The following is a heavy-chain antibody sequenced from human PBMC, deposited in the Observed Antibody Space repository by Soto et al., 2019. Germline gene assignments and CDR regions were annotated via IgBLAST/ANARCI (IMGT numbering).Heavy chain of an antibody. D-gene: IGHD3-9*01. V-gene: IGHV2-5*02. J-gene: IGHJ4*02. CDR3: AHKGPEDWPLDY. Sequence: SGPPLVNPTQTLTLTCTFSGFSLSTSGVGVGWIRQSPGKALEWLAVIYWDDDKRYSPSLKSRLSITKDTSKNQVVLTMTNMDPVDTATYYCAHKGPEDWPLDYWGQGTLVTVSS. CDR1: GFSLSTSGVG. CDR2: IYWDDDK.